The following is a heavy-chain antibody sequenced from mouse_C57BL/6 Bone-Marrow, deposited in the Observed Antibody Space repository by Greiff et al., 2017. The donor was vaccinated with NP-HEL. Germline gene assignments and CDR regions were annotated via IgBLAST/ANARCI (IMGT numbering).Heavy chain of an antibody. Sequence: EVQVVESGGDLVKPGGSLKLSCAASGFTFSSYGMSWVRQTPDKRLEWVATISSGGSYTYYPDSVKGRFTISRDNAKNTLYLQMSSLKSEDTAMYYCANYGSSYYFDYWGQGTTLTVSS. CDR1: GFTFSSYG. CDR2: ISSGGSYT. D-gene: IGHD1-1*01. V-gene: IGHV5-6*01. J-gene: IGHJ2*01. CDR3: ANYGSSYYFDY.